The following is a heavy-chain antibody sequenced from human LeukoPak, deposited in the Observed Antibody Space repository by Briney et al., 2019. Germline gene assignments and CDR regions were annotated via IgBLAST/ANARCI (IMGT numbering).Heavy chain of an antibody. D-gene: IGHD2-21*02. CDR2: IRSKAYGGTT. CDR1: GFSIGDYA. Sequence: GSLRLSFTASGFSIGDYAMSWVRQAPGKGLEWVVFIRSKAYGGTTEYAASVKGRFTISRDDSKSIAYLQMNSLKTEDTAVYYCTRAYCGGDCYFQHWGQGTLVTVSS. V-gene: IGHV3-49*04. J-gene: IGHJ1*01. CDR3: TRAYCGGDCYFQH.